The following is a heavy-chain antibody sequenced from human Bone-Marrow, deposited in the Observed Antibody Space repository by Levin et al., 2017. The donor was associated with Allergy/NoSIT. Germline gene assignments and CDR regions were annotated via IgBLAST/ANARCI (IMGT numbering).Heavy chain of an antibody. CDR2: MNPQTGNT. CDR3: AREMGASRADV. V-gene: IGHV1-8*01. Sequence: VASVKVSCKASGYNFKNYDINWVRQATGQGLEWLGWMNPQTGNTGYAQKIQGRVSMTGDSSTTTAYMELSSLTSEDTAVYYCAREMGASRADVWGQGTTVIVSS. CDR1: GYNFKNYD. D-gene: IGHD3-16*01. J-gene: IGHJ6*02.